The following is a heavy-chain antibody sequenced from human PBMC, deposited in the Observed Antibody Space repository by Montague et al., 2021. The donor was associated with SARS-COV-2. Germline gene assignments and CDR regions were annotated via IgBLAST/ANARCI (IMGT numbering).Heavy chain of an antibody. D-gene: IGHD1-1*01. Sequence: CAISGDSVSSNSATRNWVRQSPSRGLEWLGRTYYRFKWYNDYAVSVRGRVTINPDTSKNQFSLLLNSVTPEDTAIYYCTSGREGNYNVMDVWGQGTTVTVSS. J-gene: IGHJ6*02. V-gene: IGHV6-1*01. CDR1: GDSVSSNSAT. CDR2: TYYRFKWYN. CDR3: TSGREGNYNVMDV.